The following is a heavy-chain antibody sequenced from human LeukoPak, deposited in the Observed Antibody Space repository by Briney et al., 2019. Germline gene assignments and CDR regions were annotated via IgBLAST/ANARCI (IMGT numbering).Heavy chain of an antibody. Sequence: KPSETLSLTCTVSGGSISSYYWSWIRQPPGKGLEWIGRIYSTGSTNYNPSLKSRVTMSVDTSKNQFSLRLRSVTAADTAVYYCARQIASAGTAGFDFWGQGALVTVSS. CDR2: IYSTGST. V-gene: IGHV4-4*07. CDR1: GGSISSYY. D-gene: IGHD6-13*01. J-gene: IGHJ4*02. CDR3: ARQIASAGTAGFDF.